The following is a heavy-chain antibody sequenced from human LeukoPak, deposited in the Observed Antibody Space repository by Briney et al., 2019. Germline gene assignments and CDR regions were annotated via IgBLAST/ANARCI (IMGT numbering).Heavy chain of an antibody. CDR1: GFIFSNYA. J-gene: IGHJ4*02. Sequence: GGSLRLSCAASGFIFSNYAMHWVRQAPGKGLAWVTFIRYDGSNKYYAESVKGRFTISRDNSKNTLYLQMNSLRAEDTAVYYCAKAIHSSSSGVVDSWGQGTLVTVSS. CDR2: IRYDGSNK. CDR3: AKAIHSSSSGVVDS. D-gene: IGHD6-6*01. V-gene: IGHV3-30*02.